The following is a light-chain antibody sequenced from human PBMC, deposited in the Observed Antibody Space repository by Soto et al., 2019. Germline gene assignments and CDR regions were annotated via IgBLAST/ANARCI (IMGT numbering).Light chain of an antibody. Sequence: DIQMTHSPSSLSASVLYTVTITFHASQDISHYLNWYQQKPGKALKLLIYDASNLHPGVPSRFRGSGSGTEFSFNITSLQPEDVATYYCQKYDDLPINFGQGTRLEIK. CDR3: QKYDDLPIN. V-gene: IGKV1-33*01. CDR2: DAS. J-gene: IGKJ5*01. CDR1: QDISHY.